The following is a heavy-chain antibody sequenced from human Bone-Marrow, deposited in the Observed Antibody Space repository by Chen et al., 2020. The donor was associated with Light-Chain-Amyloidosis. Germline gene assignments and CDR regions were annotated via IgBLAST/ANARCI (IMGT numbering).Heavy chain of an antibody. D-gene: IGHD5-12*01. CDR3: ARRRDGYIFDY. Sequence: EVQLEQSGPEVKKPGESLKISCKGSGYPFPSCWIGWVRRMLGKGLEWTGAIYPDASDARCSPSLEGQFTISAHKSITTAYLQWRRLKASDTAMYYSARRRDGYIFDYWGQGTLVTVSS. V-gene: IGHV5-51*01. CDR1: GYPFPSCW. J-gene: IGHJ4*02. CDR2: IYPDASDA.